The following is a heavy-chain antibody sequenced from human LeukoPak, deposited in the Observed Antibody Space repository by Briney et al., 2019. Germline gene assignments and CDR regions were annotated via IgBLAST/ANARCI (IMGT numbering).Heavy chain of an antibody. CDR3: ARDLLGGKVVPAAIPFDY. CDR1: GFTFSSYS. V-gene: IGHV3-48*02. Sequence: GGSLGLSCAASGFTFSSYSMNWVRQAPGKGREWVSYISSSSSTIYYADSVKGRFTISRDNAKNSLYLQMNSLRDEDTAVYYCARDLLGGKVVPAAIPFDYWGQGTLVTVSS. CDR2: ISSSSSTI. J-gene: IGHJ4*02. D-gene: IGHD2-2*02.